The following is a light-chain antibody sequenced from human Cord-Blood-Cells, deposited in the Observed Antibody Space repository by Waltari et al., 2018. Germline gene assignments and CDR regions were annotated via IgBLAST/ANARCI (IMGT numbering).Light chain of an antibody. V-gene: IGKV1-39*01. CDR2: AAS. Sequence: DIQMTQSPSSLSASVGDRVTITCRASQSISSYLNWYQQKPGKAPMLLIYAASSLQSGVPSRFSGSGSGTDFTLTSSSLQPEDFATYYCQQSYSTPPWTFGQGTKVEIK. CDR1: QSISSY. J-gene: IGKJ1*01. CDR3: QQSYSTPPWT.